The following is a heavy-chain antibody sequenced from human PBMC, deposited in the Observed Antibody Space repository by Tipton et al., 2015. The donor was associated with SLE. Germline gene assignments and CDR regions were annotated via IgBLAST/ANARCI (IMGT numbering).Heavy chain of an antibody. Sequence: GLVKPSETLSLTCTGSGGSISTSGYYWGWIRQPPGKGLEWIASIYYSGSTYYNPSLESRVTISVATSKNQFSLKGNSATAADTAVYYCARVRWPPGWWAFYFDYWGQGIPVTVSS. V-gene: IGHV4-39*01. J-gene: IGHJ4*02. CDR2: IYYSGST. CDR1: GGSISTSGYY. D-gene: IGHD2-8*02. CDR3: ARVRWPPGWWAFYFDY.